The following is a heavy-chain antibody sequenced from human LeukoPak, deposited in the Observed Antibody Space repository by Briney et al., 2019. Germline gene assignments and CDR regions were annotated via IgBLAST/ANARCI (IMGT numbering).Heavy chain of an antibody. D-gene: IGHD6-13*01. Sequence: SETLSLTCTVSGGSISSYYWSWIRQPPGKGLEWIGYIYYSGSTNYNPSLKSRVTISVDTSKNQFSLKLSSVTVADTAVYYCARFSAVKVPSQYYHYMDVWGKGITVTVSS. J-gene: IGHJ6*03. CDR1: GGSISSYY. CDR2: IYYSGST. CDR3: ARFSAVKVPSQYYHYMDV. V-gene: IGHV4-59*01.